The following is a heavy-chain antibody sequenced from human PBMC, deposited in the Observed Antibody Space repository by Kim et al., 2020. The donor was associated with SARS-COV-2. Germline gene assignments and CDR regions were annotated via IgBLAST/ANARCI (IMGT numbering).Heavy chain of an antibody. CDR1: GFTFRGYA. Sequence: GGSLRLSCAASGFTFRGYAMSWARQAPGKGPEWVSTISDSGFRTHYTDSVKGRFTISRDNSKSTLFLQMNSLRVEDTAVYYCDASDYWGQGSLVTVSS. J-gene: IGHJ4*02. CDR3: DASDY. CDR2: ISDSGFRT. V-gene: IGHV3-23*01.